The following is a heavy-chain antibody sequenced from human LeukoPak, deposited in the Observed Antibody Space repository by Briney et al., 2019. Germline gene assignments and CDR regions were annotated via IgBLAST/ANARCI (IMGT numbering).Heavy chain of an antibody. J-gene: IGHJ6*03. Sequence: PGGSLRLSCAASGFTFSSYEMNWVRQAPGKGLEWVSRINSDGSSTSYADSVKGRFTISRDNAKNTLYLQMNSLRAEDTAVYYCARAPSVGATTANYYYYMDVWGKGTTVTVSS. D-gene: IGHD1-26*01. CDR2: INSDGSST. V-gene: IGHV3-74*01. CDR3: ARAPSVGATTANYYYYMDV. CDR1: GFTFSSYE.